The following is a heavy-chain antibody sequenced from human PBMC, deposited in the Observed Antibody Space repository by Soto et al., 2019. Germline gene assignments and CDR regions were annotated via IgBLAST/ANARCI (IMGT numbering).Heavy chain of an antibody. J-gene: IGHJ4*02. CDR2: IKSNSDGGTT. Sequence: GGSLRLSCAASGFTFSNSWMTWVRQAPGKGLEWVGRIKSNSDGGTTYYAAPVEGRFTISRDDSTNTVYLQMNSLKTEDTAVYYCTRTGTIDYWGQGTLVTVSS. V-gene: IGHV3-15*01. CDR1: GFTFSNSW. CDR3: TRTGTIDY. D-gene: IGHD1-1*01.